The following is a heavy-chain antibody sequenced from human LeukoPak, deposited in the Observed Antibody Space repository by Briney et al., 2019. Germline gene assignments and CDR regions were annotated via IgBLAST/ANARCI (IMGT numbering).Heavy chain of an antibody. D-gene: IGHD5-24*01. J-gene: IGHJ1*01. CDR2: IYYSGST. CDR1: GGSISSYY. CDR3: ARSTAIILFQH. Sequence: SETLSLTCTVSGGSISSYYWSWIRQPPGKGLEWIGYIYYSGSTNYNPSLKSRVTISVDTSKNQFSLKLSSVTAADTAVYYCARSTAIILFQHWGQGTLVTVSS. V-gene: IGHV4-59*01.